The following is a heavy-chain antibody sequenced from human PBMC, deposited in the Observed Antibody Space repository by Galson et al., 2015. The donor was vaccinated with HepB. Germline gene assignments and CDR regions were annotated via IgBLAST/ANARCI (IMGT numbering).Heavy chain of an antibody. CDR1: GDSISGSTFY. CDR2: VHYSGST. J-gene: IGHJ6*02. V-gene: IGHV4-39*01. D-gene: IGHD2-15*01. CDR3: ARHRRVGHPPYAMDV. Sequence: SETLSLTCTVSGDSISGSTFYWSWIRQPPGKGLEWIGAVHYSGSTYYNPSLKSRVTISADTSRNQFFLKVSSVTAADTSVYYCARHRRVGHPPYAMDVWGQGTTVTVSS.